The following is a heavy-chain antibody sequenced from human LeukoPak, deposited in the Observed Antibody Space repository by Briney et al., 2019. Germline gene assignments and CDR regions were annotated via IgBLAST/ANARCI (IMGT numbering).Heavy chain of an antibody. Sequence: SETLSLTCAVYGGSFRGYYWSWIRQPPGKGLEWIGEINHSGSTNYNPSLKSRVTISVDTSKNQFSLKLSSVTAADTAVYYCARGHYDYVWGSYRTPGYYFDYWGQGTLVTVSS. J-gene: IGHJ4*02. CDR3: ARGHYDYVWGSYRTPGYYFDY. D-gene: IGHD3-16*02. CDR2: INHSGST. CDR1: GGSFRGYY. V-gene: IGHV4-34*01.